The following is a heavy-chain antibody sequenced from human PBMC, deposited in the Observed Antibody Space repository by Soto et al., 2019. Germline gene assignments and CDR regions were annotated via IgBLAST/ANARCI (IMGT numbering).Heavy chain of an antibody. CDR1: GFTFSSYW. CDR2: IYPGDSDT. J-gene: IGHJ4*02. V-gene: IGHV5-51*01. D-gene: IGHD2-2*01. Sequence: PGESLKISCKGSGFTFSSYWIACVRQMPGKGLEWMGIIYPGDSDTSYSPSFQGQVTISADKSTNTAYLHWSSLKASDTAIYYCAKHEGYCSTTTCSNFDYWGQGTLVTVSS. CDR3: AKHEGYCSTTTCSNFDY.